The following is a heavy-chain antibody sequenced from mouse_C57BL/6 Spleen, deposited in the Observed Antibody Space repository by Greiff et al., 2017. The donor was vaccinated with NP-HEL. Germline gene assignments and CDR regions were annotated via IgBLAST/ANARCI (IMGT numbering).Heavy chain of an antibody. V-gene: IGHV1-50*01. CDR2: IDPSDSYT. J-gene: IGHJ4*01. Sequence: QVQLQQPGAELVKPGASVKLSCKASGYTFTSYWMQWVKQRPGQGLEWIGEIDPSDSYTNYNQKFKGKATLTVDTSSSTAYLQLSSLTSEDSAVYYCARFVEYWGQGTSVTVSS. CDR1: GYTFTSYW. CDR3: ARFVEY.